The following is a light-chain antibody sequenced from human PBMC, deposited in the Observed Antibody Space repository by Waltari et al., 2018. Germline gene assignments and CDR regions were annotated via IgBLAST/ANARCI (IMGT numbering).Light chain of an antibody. CDR1: QSVSSN. CDR3: QQYNDWPRT. V-gene: IGKV3-15*01. J-gene: IGKJ1*01. Sequence: EIVMTQSPATLSVSPGERATLPCRPSQSVSSNLAWYQQKPGQSPRLLIYGASTRATGIAARFSGSGSGTEFTLTISSLQSEDFALYYCQQYNDWPRTFGQGTKVEV. CDR2: GAS.